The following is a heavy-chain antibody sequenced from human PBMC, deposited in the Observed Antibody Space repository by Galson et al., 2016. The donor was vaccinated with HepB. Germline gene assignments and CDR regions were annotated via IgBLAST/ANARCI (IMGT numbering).Heavy chain of an antibody. D-gene: IGHD2/OR15-2a*01. CDR3: AREPTWHNWFDP. Sequence: TLSLTCAISGGSINSGGYSWSWIRQPPGKGLEWIEYIYNSGSTYYNPSLESRVTISVGRSKNQFSLRLYSVTAADTAVYYCAREPTWHNWFDPWGQGALVTVSS. V-gene: IGHV4-30-2*01. CDR2: IYNSGST. CDR1: GGSINSGGYS. J-gene: IGHJ5*02.